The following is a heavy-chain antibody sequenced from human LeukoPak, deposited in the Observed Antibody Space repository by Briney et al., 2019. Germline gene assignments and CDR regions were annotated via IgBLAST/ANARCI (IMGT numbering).Heavy chain of an antibody. D-gene: IGHD6-19*01. CDR2: INPNSGGT. V-gene: IGHV1-2*02. CDR3: ARRGSGWYESAY. Sequence: ASVKVSCKASGYTFTGYYMNWVRQAPGQGLEGMGWINPNSGGTTYAQKFQGRVTMTRATSISTAYMELSRLRSDDTAVYYCARRGSGWYESAYWGQGTLVTVSS. J-gene: IGHJ4*02. CDR1: GYTFTGYY.